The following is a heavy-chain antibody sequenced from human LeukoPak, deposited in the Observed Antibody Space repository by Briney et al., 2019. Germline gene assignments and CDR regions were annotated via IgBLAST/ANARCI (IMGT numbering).Heavy chain of an antibody. J-gene: IGHJ2*01. CDR3: ARGLGGGNSVYFDL. CDR2: IYHSGSA. Sequence: SETLSLTCAVYDGSFSAYCWSWIRQPPGKGLEWIGEIYHSGSANYNPSLQSRVTISVDTSKNQFSLKLSSVTAADTAVYYCARGLGGGNSVYFDLWGRGTLVTVPS. CDR1: DGSFSAYC. D-gene: IGHD4-23*01. V-gene: IGHV4-34*01.